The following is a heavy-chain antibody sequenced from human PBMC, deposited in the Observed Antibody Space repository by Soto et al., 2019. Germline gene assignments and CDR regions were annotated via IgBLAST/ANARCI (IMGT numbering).Heavy chain of an antibody. CDR3: ALYDSWSGSTGSGSYFPGGAFDI. CDR2: ISGSGGST. V-gene: IGHV3-23*01. Sequence: GGSLRLSCAASGFTFSSYAMSWVRQAPGKGLEWVSAISGSGGSTYYADSVKGRFTISRDNSKNTLYLQMNSLRAEDTAVYYCALYDSWSGSTGSGSYFPGGAFDIWGQGTMVTVSS. CDR1: GFTFSSYA. J-gene: IGHJ3*02. D-gene: IGHD3-3*01.